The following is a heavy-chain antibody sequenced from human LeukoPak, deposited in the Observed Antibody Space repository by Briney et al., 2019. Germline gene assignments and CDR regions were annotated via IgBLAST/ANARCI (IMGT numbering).Heavy chain of an antibody. J-gene: IGHJ5*01. CDR1: GGSISSYY. V-gene: IGHV4-4*07. Sequence: SETLSLICNVSGGSISSYYWSWIRQPAGKGLEWIGRMSTSGSTNYNPSPSLKSRVNMSVDTSKNQFSLNLTSATAADTAVYYCARETSSSWSRSFDSWGQGTPVTVSS. CDR3: ARETSSSWSRSFDS. D-gene: IGHD6-13*01. CDR2: MSTSGST.